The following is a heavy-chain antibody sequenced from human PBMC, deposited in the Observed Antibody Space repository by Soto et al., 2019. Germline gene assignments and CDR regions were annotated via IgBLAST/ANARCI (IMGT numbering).Heavy chain of an antibody. CDR3: ATYYYDSSGSQGPFDY. J-gene: IGHJ4*02. CDR1: GGTFSSYA. CDR2: IIPIFGTA. V-gene: IGHV1-69*13. D-gene: IGHD3-22*01. Sequence: GASVKVSCKASGGTFSSYAISGVRQAPGQGLEWMGGIIPIFGTANYAQKFQGRVTITADESTSTAYMELSSLRSEDTAVYYCATYYYDSSGSQGPFDYWGQGTLVTVSS.